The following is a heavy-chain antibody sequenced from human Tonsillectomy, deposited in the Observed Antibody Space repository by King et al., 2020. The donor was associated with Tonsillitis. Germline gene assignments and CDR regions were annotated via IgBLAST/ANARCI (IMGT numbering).Heavy chain of an antibody. CDR1: GYTLSSYG. V-gene: IGHV1-18*01. CDR2: ISAYNGNT. CDR3: ARDLLASSTSLWYFDY. J-gene: IGHJ4*02. D-gene: IGHD6-6*01. Sequence: QLVQSGAEVKKPGASVKVSCKASGYTLSSYGISWVRQAPGQGLEWMGWISAYNGNTKYAQKFQGRVTMTTDTSTSTAYMELRSLRSDDTAVYYCARDLLASSTSLWYFDYWGQGTLVTVSS.